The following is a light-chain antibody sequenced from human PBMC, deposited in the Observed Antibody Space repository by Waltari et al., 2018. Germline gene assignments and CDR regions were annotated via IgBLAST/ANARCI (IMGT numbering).Light chain of an antibody. V-gene: IGKV3-20*01. CDR2: GTS. CDR1: QSCTGIS. CDR3: QQYDGEVVT. Sequence: RARQSCTGISLTWYQQKRGQAPRLLIYGTSSRATGIPDRFSGSGSGTDFTLTISRLEPEDFAVYYCQQYDGEVVTFGGGTKVEI. J-gene: IGKJ4*01.